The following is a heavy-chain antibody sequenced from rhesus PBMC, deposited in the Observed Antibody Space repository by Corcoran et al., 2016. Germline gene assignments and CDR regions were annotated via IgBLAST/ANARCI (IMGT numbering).Heavy chain of an antibody. V-gene: IGHV3-54*02. J-gene: IGHJ5-1*01. CDR2: ISSDGSNK. Sequence: EVHLVESGGGLVQPGGSLRLSCAASGFTFCIYGIPWVRQAPGKGLEWVAVISSDGSNKYFADSVKDRFTISRDNSNNILYLQMNNLKLEDTAVYYCTRFDVWGPGVLVTVSS. CDR3: TRFDV. CDR1: GFTFCIYG.